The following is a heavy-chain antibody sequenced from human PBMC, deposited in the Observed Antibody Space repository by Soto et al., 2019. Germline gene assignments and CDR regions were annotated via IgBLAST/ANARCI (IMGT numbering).Heavy chain of an antibody. CDR2: ISYDGSNK. Sequence: QVQLVESGGGVVQPGRSLRLSCAASGFTFSSYGMHWVRQAPGKGLEWVAVISYDGSNKYYADSVKGRFTISRDNSKNTLYLQMNSLRAEDTAVYYCAKDLAYCGGDCYDAHLYGRDVWGQGTKVTVSS. J-gene: IGHJ6*02. CDR1: GFTFSSYG. V-gene: IGHV3-30*18. CDR3: AKDLAYCGGDCYDAHLYGRDV. D-gene: IGHD2-21*02.